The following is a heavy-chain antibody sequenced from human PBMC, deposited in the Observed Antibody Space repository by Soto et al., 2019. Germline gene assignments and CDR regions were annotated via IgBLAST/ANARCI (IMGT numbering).Heavy chain of an antibody. CDR2: VIPILGIA. V-gene: IGHV1-69*02. J-gene: IGHJ4*02. D-gene: IGHD1-26*01. CDR1: GGTFSSYI. CDR3: ASFPQTAIVGAAYFDY. Sequence: QVQLVQSGAEVKKPGSSVKVSCKASGGTFSSYIISWVRQAPGQGLEWMGRVIPILGIANYAQKFQGRVTITATKSTSTASMELRSLRSEDTAVYYCASFPQTAIVGAAYFDYWGQGTLVTVSS.